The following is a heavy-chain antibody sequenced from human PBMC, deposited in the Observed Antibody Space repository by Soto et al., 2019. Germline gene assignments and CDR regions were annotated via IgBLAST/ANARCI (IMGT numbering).Heavy chain of an antibody. CDR1: GGSFSGYY. J-gene: IGHJ5*02. CDR2: INHSGST. Sequence: SETLSLTCAVYGGSFSGYYWSWIRQPPGKGLEWIGEINHSGSTNYNPSLKSRVTISVDTSKNQFSLKLSSVTAADTAVYYCARLPLRIAAADLRKECFDPWGQGTLVTVSS. V-gene: IGHV4-34*01. D-gene: IGHD6-13*01. CDR3: ARLPLRIAAADLRKECFDP.